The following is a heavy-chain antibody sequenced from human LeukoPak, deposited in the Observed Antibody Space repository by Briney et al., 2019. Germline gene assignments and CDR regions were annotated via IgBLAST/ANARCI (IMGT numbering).Heavy chain of an antibody. D-gene: IGHD3-9*01. Sequence: PGGSLRLSCAASGFTFSSYSMNWVRQAPGKGLEWVSSISSSSSYIYYADSVKGRFTISRDNSKNTLYLQMNSLRAEDTAVYYCAKEGAVRYFDWLSSSYYYYYMDVWGKGTTVTVSS. CDR2: ISSSSSYI. V-gene: IGHV3-21*04. CDR1: GFTFSSYS. CDR3: AKEGAVRYFDWLSSSYYYYYMDV. J-gene: IGHJ6*03.